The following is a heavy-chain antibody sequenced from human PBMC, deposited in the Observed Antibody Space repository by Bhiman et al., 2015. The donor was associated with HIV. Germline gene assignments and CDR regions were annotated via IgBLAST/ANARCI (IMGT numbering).Heavy chain of an antibody. CDR2: ISTTGSTI. J-gene: IGHJ4*02. V-gene: IGHV3-48*03. CDR1: GFDFSNFA. Sequence: VQLLESGGTLVQPGGSLRLSCIATGFDFSNFAMSWVRQAPGKGLEWVSHISTTGSTIHYADSVKGRFTISRDNAKNSLSLQMSRLRAEDTAVYYCARNPTTVTAAEFEYYFDYWGQGTLVTVSS. D-gene: IGHD4-17*01. CDR3: ARNPTTVTAAEFEYYFDY.